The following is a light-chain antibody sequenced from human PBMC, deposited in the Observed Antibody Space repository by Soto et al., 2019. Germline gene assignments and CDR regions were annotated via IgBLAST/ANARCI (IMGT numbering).Light chain of an antibody. Sequence: DIQMTQSPSTLSASVGDRVTITCRANQSISNWLAWYQQKPGKAPKLLIFDASSLESGVPSRFSGSGSGTDFTLTINSPQPDDFTTYYCQQHSSYSGTFGQGTKVEIK. CDR3: QQHSSYSGT. J-gene: IGKJ1*01. V-gene: IGKV1-5*01. CDR1: QSISNW. CDR2: DAS.